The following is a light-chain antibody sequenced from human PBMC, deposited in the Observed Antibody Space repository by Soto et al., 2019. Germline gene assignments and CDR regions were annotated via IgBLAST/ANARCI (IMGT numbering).Light chain of an antibody. CDR1: QSVSSSY. CDR3: QQRHMWPIT. V-gene: IGKV3D-20*02. CDR2: GAS. J-gene: IGKJ5*01. Sequence: EVVLTHSPATLSVSPWERVTLSCRASQSVSSSYLAWYQQKPGQAPRLLIYGASSRATGIPDRFSGSGSGTDFTLTISRLEPEDSAVYYCQQRHMWPITFGQGTRLEIK.